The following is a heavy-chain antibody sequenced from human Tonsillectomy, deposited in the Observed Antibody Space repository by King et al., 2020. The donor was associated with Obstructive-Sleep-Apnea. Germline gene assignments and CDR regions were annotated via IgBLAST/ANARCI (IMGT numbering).Heavy chain of an antibody. Sequence: QLQESGPGLVKPSETLSLTCTVSGGSISSSSYYWGWIRQPPGKGLEWIGSIYYSGSTYYNPSLKSRVTISVDTSKNQFSLKLSSVTAADTAVYYCASYSSSWYYFDYWGQGTLVTVSS. CDR2: IYYSGST. CDR3: ASYSSSWYYFDY. D-gene: IGHD6-13*01. CDR1: GGSISSSSYY. V-gene: IGHV4-39*07. J-gene: IGHJ4*02.